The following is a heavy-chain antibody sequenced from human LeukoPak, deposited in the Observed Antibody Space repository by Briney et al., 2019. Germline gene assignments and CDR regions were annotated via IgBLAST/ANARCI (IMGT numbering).Heavy chain of an antibody. Sequence: SETLSLTCTVSGGSISSGSYYWSWIRQPAGKGLEWIGRIYTSGSTNYNPSLKSRVTISVDTSKNQFSLKLSSVTAADTAVYXXXXXXXXXRRRIWGDTTGYYSDAFDIWGQGTMVTVSS. CDR1: GGSISSGSYY. CDR2: IYTSGST. J-gene: IGHJ3*02. D-gene: IGHD3-9*01. V-gene: IGHV4-61*02. CDR3: XXXXXXXRRRIWGDTTGYYSDAFDI.